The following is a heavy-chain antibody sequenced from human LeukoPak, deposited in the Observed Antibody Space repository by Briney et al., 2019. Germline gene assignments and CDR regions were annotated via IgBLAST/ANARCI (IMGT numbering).Heavy chain of an antibody. Sequence: LSGGSLRLSCAASGFTFSSYAMSWVRQAPGKGLEWVSAVSGSGGSTYYADSVKGRFTISRDNSKNTLYLQMNSLRAEDTAVYYCARDLVLTGPNEINYYGMDVWGQGTTVTVSS. J-gene: IGHJ6*02. CDR1: GFTFSSYA. D-gene: IGHD3-9*01. CDR2: VSGSGGST. V-gene: IGHV3-23*01. CDR3: ARDLVLTGPNEINYYGMDV.